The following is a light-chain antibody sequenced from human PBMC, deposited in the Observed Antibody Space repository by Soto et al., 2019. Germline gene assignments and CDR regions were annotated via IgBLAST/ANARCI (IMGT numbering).Light chain of an antibody. Sequence: QSVLTQPPSASGTPGQRVTISCSGISSNIGSNPVNWYQQLPGTAPKLLIYSNTQRPSGVPDRFSGSKSGTSASLAISGLQSEDEADYYCAAWDDSLTEVFGGGTKLTVL. CDR1: SSNIGSNP. J-gene: IGLJ3*02. CDR3: AAWDDSLTEV. CDR2: SNT. V-gene: IGLV1-44*01.